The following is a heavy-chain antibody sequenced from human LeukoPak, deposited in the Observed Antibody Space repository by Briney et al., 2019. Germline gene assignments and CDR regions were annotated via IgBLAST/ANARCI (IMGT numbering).Heavy chain of an antibody. CDR3: ARDYKYAFDN. J-gene: IGHJ4*02. Sequence: GALRLSFAASGFTFSDYSMNWVRQAPGKGLEWISYIGIGSGNTKYADSVKGRFTISGDKAKNSLYLQMNSLRVEDTAVYYCARDYKYAFDNWGQGTLVTVSS. CDR1: GFTFSDYS. CDR2: IGIGSGNT. V-gene: IGHV3-48*01. D-gene: IGHD5-24*01.